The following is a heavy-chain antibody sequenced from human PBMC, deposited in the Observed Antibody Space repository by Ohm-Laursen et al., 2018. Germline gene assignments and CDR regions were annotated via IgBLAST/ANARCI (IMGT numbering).Heavy chain of an antibody. Sequence: SLRLSCAASGFIFSTYGMHWVRQSPGKGLEWVAVISNDGRKDYYADSVKGRFTISRDNSKNTLYLQMNSLRAEDTAVYYCARDVAHGGYGFGMDVWGQGTTVTVSS. CDR3: ARDVAHGGYGFGMDV. J-gene: IGHJ6*02. CDR2: ISNDGRKD. D-gene: IGHD5-12*01. CDR1: GFIFSTYG. V-gene: IGHV3-30*03.